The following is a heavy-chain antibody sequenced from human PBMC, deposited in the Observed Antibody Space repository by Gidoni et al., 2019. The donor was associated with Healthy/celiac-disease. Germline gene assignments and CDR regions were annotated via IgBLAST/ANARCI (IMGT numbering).Heavy chain of an antibody. D-gene: IGHD4-4*01. Sequence: EVQLLESGGGLVQPGGSLRLSCAASGFTFSSYAMSWVRQAPGKGLECVSAISGSGGSTYYADSVKGRFTISRDNSKNTLYLQRNSLRAEDTAVYYCANYLPTMTTGTSTYYYYMDVWGKGTTVTVSS. CDR1: GFTFSSYA. V-gene: IGHV3-23*01. J-gene: IGHJ6*03. CDR2: ISGSGGST. CDR3: ANYLPTMTTGTSTYYYYMDV.